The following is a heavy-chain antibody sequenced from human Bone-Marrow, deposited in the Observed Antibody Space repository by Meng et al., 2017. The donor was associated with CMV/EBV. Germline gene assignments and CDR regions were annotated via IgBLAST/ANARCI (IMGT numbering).Heavy chain of an antibody. CDR1: GFTFSSYS. Sequence: GESLKISCAASGFTFSSYSMNWVRQAPGKGLEWVSSISSSSSYIYYADSVKGRFTISRDNSKNTLYLQMNSLRGEDTAVYYCARDKGYGSGMDVWGQGPTVTFYS. CDR2: ISSSSSYI. CDR3: ARDKGYGSGMDV. J-gene: IGHJ6*01. V-gene: IGHV3-21*01. D-gene: IGHD5-12*01.